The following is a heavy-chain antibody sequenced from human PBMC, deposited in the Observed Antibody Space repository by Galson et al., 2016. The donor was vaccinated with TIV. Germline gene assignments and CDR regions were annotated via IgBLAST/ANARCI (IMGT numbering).Heavy chain of an antibody. CDR3: ARTCRYADGYVFDF. D-gene: IGHD1-1*01. CDR2: IDWDDDK. J-gene: IGHJ3*01. Sequence: PALVKPTQTLTLTCIFYGFSLSTTEMCVSWIRQPPGKALEWLARIDWDDDKHYSMSLRPRLTISKDTSKNQVVLIMTNMDPVDPATYYCARTCRYADGYVFDFWVQGRMVTVSS. V-gene: IGHV2-70*11. CDR1: GFSLSTTEMC.